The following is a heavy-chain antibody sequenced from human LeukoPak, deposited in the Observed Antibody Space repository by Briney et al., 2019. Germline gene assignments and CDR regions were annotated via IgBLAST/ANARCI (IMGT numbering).Heavy chain of an antibody. Sequence: TPSETLSLTCAVYGGSFSGYYWSWIRQPPGKGLEWIGEINHSGSTNYNPSLKSRVTISVDTSKNQFSLKLSSVTAADTAGYYCASRWYDYVWGLNSDYWGQGTLVTVSS. D-gene: IGHD3-16*01. V-gene: IGHV4-34*01. CDR2: INHSGST. J-gene: IGHJ4*02. CDR3: ASRWYDYVWGLNSDY. CDR1: GGSFSGYY.